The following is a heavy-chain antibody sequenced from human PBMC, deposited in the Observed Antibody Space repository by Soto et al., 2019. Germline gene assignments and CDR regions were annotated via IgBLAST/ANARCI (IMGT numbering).Heavy chain of an antibody. CDR3: ARVSTYYDFWSRPPPYATDV. D-gene: IGHD3-3*01. CDR1: GFTFSSYS. CDR2: ISSSSSTI. J-gene: IGHJ6*02. Sequence: PGGSLRLSCAASGFTFSSYSMNWVRQAPGKGLEWVSYISSSSSTIYYADSVKGRFTISRDNAKNSLYLQMNSLRDEDTAVYYCARVSTYYDFWSRPPPYATDVSGPAPTLTLSS. V-gene: IGHV3-48*02.